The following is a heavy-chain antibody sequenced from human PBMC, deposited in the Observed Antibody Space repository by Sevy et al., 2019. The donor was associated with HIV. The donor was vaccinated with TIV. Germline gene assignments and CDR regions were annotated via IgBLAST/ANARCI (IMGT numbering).Heavy chain of an antibody. CDR2: IYYSGST. J-gene: IGHJ4*02. CDR3: ASEGVIAAAALDY. V-gene: IGHV4-61*01. D-gene: IGHD6-13*01. CDR1: GGSVSSGSYY. Sequence: SETLSLTCTLSGGSVSSGSYYWSWIRQPPGKGLEWVGYIYYSGSTNYNPSLKSRVTISVDTSKNQFSLKLSSVTAADTAVYYCASEGVIAAAALDYWGQGTLVTVSS.